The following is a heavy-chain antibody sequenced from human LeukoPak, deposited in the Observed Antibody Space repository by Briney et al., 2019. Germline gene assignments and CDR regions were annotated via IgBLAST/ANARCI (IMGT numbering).Heavy chain of an antibody. Sequence: SETLSLTCTVSGGSISSYYWSWIRQPPGKGLEWIGYIYYSGSTNYNPSLKSRVTISVDTSKNQFSLKLSSVTAADTAVYYCARDTVGPDIIAVAGQFDYWGQGTLVTVSS. J-gene: IGHJ4*02. V-gene: IGHV4-59*01. CDR2: IYYSGST. CDR1: GGSISSYY. D-gene: IGHD6-19*01. CDR3: ARDTVGPDIIAVAGQFDY.